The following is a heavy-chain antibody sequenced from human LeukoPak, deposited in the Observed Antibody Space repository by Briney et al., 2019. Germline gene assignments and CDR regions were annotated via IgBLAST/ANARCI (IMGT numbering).Heavy chain of an antibody. CDR2: MNPNSGNT. V-gene: IGHV1-8*01. CDR1: GYTFTSCD. Sequence: GASVKVSCKASGYTFTSCDINWVRQATGQGREWMGWMNPNSGNTGYAQKFQGRVTMTRNTSISTAYMELSSLRSEDTAVYYCARSKALGGWSHAFDIWGQGTMVTVSS. CDR3: ARSKALGGWSHAFDI. J-gene: IGHJ3*02. D-gene: IGHD3-16*01.